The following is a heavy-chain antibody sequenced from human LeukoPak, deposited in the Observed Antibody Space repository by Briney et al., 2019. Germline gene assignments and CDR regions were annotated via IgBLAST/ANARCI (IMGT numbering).Heavy chain of an antibody. J-gene: IGHJ6*02. CDR3: ARDLRIVVVVAATSYGMDV. D-gene: IGHD2-15*01. CDR2: IIPILGIA. V-gene: IGHV1-69*04. CDR1: GGTFSSYA. Sequence: GASVKVSCKASGGTFSSYAISWVRQAPGQGLEWMGRIIPILGIANYAQKFQGRVTITADKSTSTAYMELSSLRSEDTAVYYCARDLRIVVVVAATSYGMDVWGQGTTVTVSS.